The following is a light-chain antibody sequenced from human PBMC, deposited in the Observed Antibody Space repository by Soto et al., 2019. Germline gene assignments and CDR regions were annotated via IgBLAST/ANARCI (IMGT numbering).Light chain of an antibody. CDR3: QQHINWPLT. CDR1: QSLTSY. CDR2: GIS. V-gene: IGKV3-15*01. J-gene: IGKJ4*01. Sequence: EIVMTQSPATLSVSPGETATLSCRASQSLTSYLAWYQQKPDQAPRLLIYGISTRATDIPARFSGSGSGTEFTLTISSLQSEDFALYYCQQHINWPLTFGGGTKVDIK.